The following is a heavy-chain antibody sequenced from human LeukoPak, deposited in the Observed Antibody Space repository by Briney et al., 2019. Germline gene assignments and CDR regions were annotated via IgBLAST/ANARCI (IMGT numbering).Heavy chain of an antibody. J-gene: IGHJ4*02. CDR1: GFTLSDYY. CDR2: TSSSGRTI. Sequence: GGSLRLSCAASGFTLSDYYMSWIRQAPGKGLEWVSDTSSSGRTIYYADSVKGRFTISRDNAKNSLYLQMNSLRAEDTAVYYCARFLDIFGVFDYWGQGTLVTVSS. D-gene: IGHD3-3*02. V-gene: IGHV3-11*01. CDR3: ARFLDIFGVFDY.